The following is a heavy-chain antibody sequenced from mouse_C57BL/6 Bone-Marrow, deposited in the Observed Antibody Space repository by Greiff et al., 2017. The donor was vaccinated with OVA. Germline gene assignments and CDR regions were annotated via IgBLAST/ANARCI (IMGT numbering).Heavy chain of an antibody. CDR1: GYTFTNYW. CDR2: IHPSDSDT. CDR3: ARDITTVVATENAMDY. Sequence: VQLQQPGAELVKPGASVKVSCKASGYTFTNYWMHWVKQRPGQGLEWIGRIHPSDSDTNYNQKFKGKATLTVDKSSSTAYMQLSSLTSEDSAVYYCARDITTVVATENAMDYWGQGTSVTVSS. D-gene: IGHD1-1*01. V-gene: IGHV1-74*01. J-gene: IGHJ4*01.